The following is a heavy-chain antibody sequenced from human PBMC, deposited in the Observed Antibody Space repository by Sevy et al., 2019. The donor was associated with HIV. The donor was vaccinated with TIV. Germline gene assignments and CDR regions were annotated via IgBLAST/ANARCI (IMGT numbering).Heavy chain of an antibody. D-gene: IGHD3-16*02. CDR3: ARGSHLITFGGLIVVDGIDY. CDR2: ISNDGSNK. Sequence: GGCLRLSCAASGFTFSNIAIHWVRQAPGKGLEWVSVISNDGSNKDYADSVKGRFTVSRDNSKNTLFLQLNSLRAEDTAVYYCARGSHLITFGGLIVVDGIDYWGQGTLVTVSS. V-gene: IGHV3-30-3*01. J-gene: IGHJ4*02. CDR1: GFTFSNIA.